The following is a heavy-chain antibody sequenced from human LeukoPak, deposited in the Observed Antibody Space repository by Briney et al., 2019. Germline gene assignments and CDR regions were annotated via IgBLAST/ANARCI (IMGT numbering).Heavy chain of an antibody. CDR1: GFTFSSYS. V-gene: IGHV3-48*01. CDR2: ISSSSTI. J-gene: IGHJ4*02. Sequence: GGSLRLSCAASGFTFSSYSMNWVRQAPGKGLEWVSYISSSSTIYYADSVKGRFTISRDNAKNSLYLQMNSLRAEDTAVYYCARDRGIAVADYFDYWGQGTLVTVSS. CDR3: ARDRGIAVADYFDY. D-gene: IGHD6-19*01.